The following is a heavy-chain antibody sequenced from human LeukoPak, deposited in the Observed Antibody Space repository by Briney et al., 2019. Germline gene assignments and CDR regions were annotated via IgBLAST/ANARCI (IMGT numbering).Heavy chain of an antibody. J-gene: IGHJ5*02. V-gene: IGHV1-3*01. Sequence: ASVKVSCKASGYTFTGYYMHWVRQAPGQGLEWMGWINAGNGNTKYSQKFQGRVIITRDTSASTAYMELSSLRSEDTAVYYCARSSSWYFYWFDPWGQGTLVTVSS. D-gene: IGHD6-13*01. CDR1: GYTFTGYY. CDR3: ARSSSWYFYWFDP. CDR2: INAGNGNT.